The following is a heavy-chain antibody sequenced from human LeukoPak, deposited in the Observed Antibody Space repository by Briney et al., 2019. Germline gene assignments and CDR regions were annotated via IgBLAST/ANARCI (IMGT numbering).Heavy chain of an antibody. V-gene: IGHV3-21*01. J-gene: IGHJ4*02. Sequence: GGSLRLSCAASGFTFRDYTMNWVRQAPGKGLEWVSAIYKSGTYIKYADSVEGRFTVSRDNAKNSVFLQMNSLRVEDTAVYFCAREVLIVVEPAANTVDYWGQGTRVTVSS. CDR2: IYKSGTYI. D-gene: IGHD2-15*01. CDR1: GFTFRDYT. CDR3: AREVLIVVEPAANTVDY.